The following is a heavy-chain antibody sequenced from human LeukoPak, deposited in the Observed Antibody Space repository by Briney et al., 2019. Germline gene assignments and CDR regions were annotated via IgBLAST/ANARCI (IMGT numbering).Heavy chain of an antibody. D-gene: IGHD3-3*01. Sequence: PSQTLSLTCTVSGGSISSGGHYWGWIRQPPGKGLEWIGIIYYSGITHYNPSLKSRVTILVDTSKNQFSLKLSSVTDADTAVYYCARVRRSLNWFDSWGQGTLVTVSS. J-gene: IGHJ5*01. CDR3: ARVRRSLNWFDS. CDR1: GGSISSGGHY. V-gene: IGHV4-39*01. CDR2: IYYSGIT.